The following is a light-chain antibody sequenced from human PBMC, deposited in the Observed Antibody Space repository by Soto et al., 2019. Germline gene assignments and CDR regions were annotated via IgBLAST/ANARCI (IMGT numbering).Light chain of an antibody. Sequence: IQMTQSPSSLSASVGDRVTITCRASQNISSYLNWYQQRPGKAPKLLILDASSLDTGVPSRFSGSGSGTDFTFTISSLQSEDIATYYCQQYYNVPITFGQGTRLEIK. J-gene: IGKJ5*01. CDR3: QQYYNVPIT. V-gene: IGKV1-33*01. CDR2: DAS. CDR1: QNISSY.